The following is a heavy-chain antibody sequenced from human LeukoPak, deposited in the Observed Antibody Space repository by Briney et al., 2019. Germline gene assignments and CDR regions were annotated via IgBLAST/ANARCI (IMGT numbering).Heavy chain of an antibody. Sequence: SVKVSCKASGGTFSSYAISWVRQAPGQGLEWMGRIIPILGIANYAQKFQGRVTITADKSTSTAYMELSSLRSEDTAVYYCARASKVQWGDAFDIWGQGTMVTVSS. CDR2: IIPILGIA. J-gene: IGHJ3*02. CDR1: GGTFSSYA. D-gene: IGHD1-26*01. CDR3: ARASKVQWGDAFDI. V-gene: IGHV1-69*04.